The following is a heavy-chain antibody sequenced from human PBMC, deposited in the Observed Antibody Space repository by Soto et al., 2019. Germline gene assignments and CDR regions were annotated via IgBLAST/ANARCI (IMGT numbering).Heavy chain of an antibody. D-gene: IGHD3-3*01. CDR1: GYIFTSCY. Sequence: ASVKVSCKASGYIFTSCYLHWVRQAPGQGLEWVGMINPSGGTTSYAQKFKGRVSMSRDTSTSTVDLDLSSLTSEDTAVYYCARVRTMFGKVISDFDFWGQGTLVTVSS. CDR3: ARVRTMFGKVISDFDF. J-gene: IGHJ4*02. V-gene: IGHV1-46*01. CDR2: INPSGGTT.